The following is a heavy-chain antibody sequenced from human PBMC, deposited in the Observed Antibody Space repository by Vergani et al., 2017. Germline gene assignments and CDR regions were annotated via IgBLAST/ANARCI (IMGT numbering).Heavy chain of an antibody. D-gene: IGHD1-20*01. V-gene: IGHV3-23*01. CDR1: GFIFSTYA. Sequence: EVQLLESGGDLVQPGGSLRLSCTASGFIFSTYAMSWVRQAPGKGLEWVSGISASGAPTYYADSVKGRVTSSRDNSKSTHYLQMNSLRVEATAVYYCARAYGRYDWFDYWCQRTLVTVSS. J-gene: IGHJ4*01. CDR3: ARAYGRYDWFDY. CDR2: ISASGAPT.